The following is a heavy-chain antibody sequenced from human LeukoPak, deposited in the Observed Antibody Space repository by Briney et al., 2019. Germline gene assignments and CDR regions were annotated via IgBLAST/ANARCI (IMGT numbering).Heavy chain of an antibody. CDR1: GFTFSSYG. D-gene: IGHD3-3*01. CDR3: AKDLGQADDFDY. Sequence: PGGSLRLSCAASGFTFSSYGMHWVRQAPGKGLEWVAVMSYDGSNKYYADSVKGRFTISRDNSKNTLYLQMNSLRAEDTAVYYCAKDLGQADDFDYWGQGTLVTVSS. V-gene: IGHV3-30*18. CDR2: MSYDGSNK. J-gene: IGHJ4*02.